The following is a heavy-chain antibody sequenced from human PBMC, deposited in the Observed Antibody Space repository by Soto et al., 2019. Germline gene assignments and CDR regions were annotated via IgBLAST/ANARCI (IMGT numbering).Heavy chain of an antibody. CDR1: GGSISSYY. J-gene: IGHJ6*03. CDR3: ARARMVRGYYYYYYMDV. Sequence: SETLSLTCTVSGGSISSYYWSWIRQPPGKGLEWIGYIYYSGSTNYNPSLKSRVTISVDTSKNQFSLKLSSVTAADTAVYYCARARMVRGYYYYYYMDVWGKGTTVTVSS. CDR2: IYYSGST. D-gene: IGHD3-10*01. V-gene: IGHV4-59*01.